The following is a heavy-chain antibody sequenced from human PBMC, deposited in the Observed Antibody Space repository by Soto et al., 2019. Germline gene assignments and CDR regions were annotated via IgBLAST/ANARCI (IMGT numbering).Heavy chain of an antibody. CDR3: AREGMVRGVTMYYFDY. CDR1: GFTFSSYA. D-gene: IGHD3-10*01. J-gene: IGHJ4*02. CDR2: ISYDGSNK. V-gene: IGHV3-30-3*01. Sequence: QVQLVESGGGVVQPGRSLRLSCAASGFTFSSYAMHWVRQAPGKGLEWVAVISYDGSNKYYADSEKGRFTISRDNSKNTLYLQMNSLRAEDTAVYYCAREGMVRGVTMYYFDYWGQGTLVTVSS.